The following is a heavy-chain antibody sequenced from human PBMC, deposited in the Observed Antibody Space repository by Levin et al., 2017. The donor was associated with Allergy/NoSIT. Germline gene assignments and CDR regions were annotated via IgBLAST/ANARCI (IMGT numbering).Heavy chain of an antibody. CDR1: GFTFKNYA. CDR3: AKRFLGNSGPFDI. J-gene: IGHJ3*02. Sequence: GGSLRLSCAASGFTFKNYAMSWVRQAPGKGLEWVSGLTERGDATYYADSVKGRFIISRDNSRSTLYLEMNSLRADDTAIYYCAKRFLGNSGPFDIWGQGTMVPVSS. D-gene: IGHD4-23*01. CDR2: LTERGDAT. V-gene: IGHV3-23*01.